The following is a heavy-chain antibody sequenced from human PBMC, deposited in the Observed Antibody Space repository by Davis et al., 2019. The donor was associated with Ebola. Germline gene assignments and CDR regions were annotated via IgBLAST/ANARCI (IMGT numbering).Heavy chain of an antibody. CDR1: GYIFTSYD. Sequence: AASVKVSCKASGYIFTSYDINWVRQATGQGLEWMGWMNPNSGNTGYARKFQDSVTMTRDTSMNTAYMELSSLRSEDTAVYYCARRRWSSSGCIFSWGQGTMVTVSS. CDR2: MNPNSGNT. J-gene: IGHJ3*01. V-gene: IGHV1-8*01. D-gene: IGHD3-22*01. CDR3: ARRRWSSSGCIFS.